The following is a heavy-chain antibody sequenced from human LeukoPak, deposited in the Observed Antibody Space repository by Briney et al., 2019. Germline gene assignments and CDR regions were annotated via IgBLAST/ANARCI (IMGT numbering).Heavy chain of an antibody. J-gene: IGHJ4*02. V-gene: IGHV3-30*18. D-gene: IGHD3-16*01. CDR2: ISYDGSNR. CDR3: AKDTRAMIAFGGLIHPHY. Sequence: GGSLRLSCEVSGFIISTYGMHWVRQAPGKGLEWVAVISYDGSNRYYADSVKGRFTISRDNPKKTLYLEMNSLRAEDTAVYYCAKDTRAMIAFGGLIHPHYWGQGTPVTVSS. CDR1: GFIISTYG.